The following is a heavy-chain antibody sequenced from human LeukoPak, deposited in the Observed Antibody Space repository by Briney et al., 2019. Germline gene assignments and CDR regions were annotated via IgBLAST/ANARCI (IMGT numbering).Heavy chain of an antibody. V-gene: IGHV1-24*01. J-gene: IGHJ5*02. D-gene: IGHD3-3*01. CDR3: ATVLYDFWSGYRVNWFDP. CDR1: GYTLTELS. CDR2: FDPEDGET. Sequence: GASVKVSCKVSGYTLTELSMHWVRQAPGKGLEWMGGFDPEDGETIYAQKFQGRVTMTEDTSTDTAYMELSSLRSEDTAVYYCATVLYDFWSGYRVNWFDPWGQGTLVTVSS.